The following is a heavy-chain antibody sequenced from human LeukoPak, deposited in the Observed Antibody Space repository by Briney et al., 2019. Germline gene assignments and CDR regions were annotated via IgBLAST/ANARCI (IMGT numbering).Heavy chain of an antibody. Sequence: GGSLRLSCAASGFTFSNAWMSWVRQAPGQGLGWVVRIKSKTDGGTSDYAATVKGRFTISRDDSKDTLYLQMNSLKTKVTAVYNCTTAGTCGGGSCYSAFDYWGQGTLVTVSS. CDR3: TTAGTCGGGSCYSAFDY. CDR2: IKSKTDGGTS. V-gene: IGHV3-15*01. J-gene: IGHJ4*02. D-gene: IGHD2-15*01. CDR1: GFTFSNAW.